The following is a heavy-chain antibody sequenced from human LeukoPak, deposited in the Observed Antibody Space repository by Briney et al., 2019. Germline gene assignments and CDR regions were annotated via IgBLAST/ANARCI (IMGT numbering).Heavy chain of an antibody. CDR3: ARDLSYCSSTSCYGYMDA. CDR1: GGSISGFH. CDR2: IYDSGST. V-gene: IGHV4-59*01. Sequence: SETLSLTCTVSGGSISGFHWSWIRQPPGKRLEWIGYIYDSGSTNYNPSLKSRVTISVDTSKKQFSLKMSSVTAADTAVYYCARDLSYCSSTSCYGYMDAWGKGTTVTVSS. D-gene: IGHD2-2*01. J-gene: IGHJ6*03.